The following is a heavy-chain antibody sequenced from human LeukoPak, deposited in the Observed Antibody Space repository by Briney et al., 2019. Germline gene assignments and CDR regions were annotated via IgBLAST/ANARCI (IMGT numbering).Heavy chain of an antibody. Sequence: SETLSLTCAVYGGSFSGYYWSWIRQPPGKGLEWIGEINHSGSTNYNPSLKSRVTISVDTSKNQFSLKLSSVTVADTAVYYCARGSHYDFWSGYWYYYYYGMDVWGQGTTVTVSS. J-gene: IGHJ6*02. CDR1: GGSFSGYY. D-gene: IGHD3-3*01. CDR3: ARGSHYDFWSGYWYYYYYGMDV. V-gene: IGHV4-34*01. CDR2: INHSGST.